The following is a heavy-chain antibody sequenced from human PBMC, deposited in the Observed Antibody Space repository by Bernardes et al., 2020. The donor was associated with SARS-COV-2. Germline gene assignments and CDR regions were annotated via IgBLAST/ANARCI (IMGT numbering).Heavy chain of an antibody. CDR3: ARIGYSSGCLDY. D-gene: IGHD6-19*01. V-gene: IGHV3-7*01. J-gene: IGHJ4*02. Sequence: GGSLRLSCAASGFMFNNYWMTWVRQAPGKGLEWVANIKQDGSERHYVDSVKGRFTISRDNAKTSLYLQMNSLRAEDTAVYYCARIGYSSGCLDYWGQGTLVTVSS. CDR1: GFMFNNYW. CDR2: IKQDGSER.